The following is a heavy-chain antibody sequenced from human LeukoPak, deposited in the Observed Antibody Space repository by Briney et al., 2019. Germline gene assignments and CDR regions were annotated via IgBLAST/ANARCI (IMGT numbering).Heavy chain of an antibody. D-gene: IGHD1-26*01. CDR3: ARDHPFSGSLLLPYAGGDY. J-gene: IGHJ4*02. V-gene: IGHV3-21*01. CDR2: ISSSSSYI. Sequence: GGSLRLSCAASGFTFSSYSMNWVRRAPGKGLEWVSSISSSSSYIYYADSVKGRFTISRDNAKNSLYLQMNSLRAEDTAVYYCARDHPFSGSLLLPYAGGDYWGQGTLVTVSS. CDR1: GFTFSSYS.